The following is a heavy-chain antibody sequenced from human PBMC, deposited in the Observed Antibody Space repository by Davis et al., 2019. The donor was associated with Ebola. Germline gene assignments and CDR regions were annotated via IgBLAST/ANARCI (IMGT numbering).Heavy chain of an antibody. Sequence: GESLKISCAASGFTFSSYGMHWVRQAPGKGLEWVAVIWYDGSNKYYADSVKGRFTISRDNSKNTLYLQMNSLRAEDTAVYYCARDGHTYYYDSSQNGMDVWGQGTTVTVSS. CDR3: ARDGHTYYYDSSQNGMDV. V-gene: IGHV3-33*01. J-gene: IGHJ6*02. D-gene: IGHD3-22*01. CDR2: IWYDGSNK. CDR1: GFTFSSYG.